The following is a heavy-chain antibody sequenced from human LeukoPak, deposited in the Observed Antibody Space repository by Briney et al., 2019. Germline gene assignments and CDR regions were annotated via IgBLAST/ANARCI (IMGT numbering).Heavy chain of an antibody. CDR2: INPNSGGT. CDR3: ARDRTWGYGDYEMDY. CDR1: GYTFTGYY. D-gene: IGHD4-17*01. J-gene: IGHJ4*02. Sequence: GASVKVSCKASGYTFTGYYIHWVRQAPGQGLEWMGWINPNSGGTNYPQKFQGRVTMTRDTSTSTAYMELSRLRSDDTAVYYCARDRTWGYGDYEMDYWGQGTLVTVSS. V-gene: IGHV1-2*02.